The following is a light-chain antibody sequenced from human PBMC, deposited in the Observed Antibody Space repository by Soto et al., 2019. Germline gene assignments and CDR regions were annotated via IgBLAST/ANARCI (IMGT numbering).Light chain of an antibody. CDR3: QVWDSSYDHVV. Sequence: SYVLTQPPSVSVAPGKTARITCGGNNIGSKSVHWYQQKPGQAPVVVIYYDSDRPSGIPERFSGSNSGNTATLTVSRVEAGDEADYYCQVWDSSYDHVVFGGGTKVTVL. CDR1: NIGSKS. V-gene: IGLV3-21*04. J-gene: IGLJ2*01. CDR2: YDS.